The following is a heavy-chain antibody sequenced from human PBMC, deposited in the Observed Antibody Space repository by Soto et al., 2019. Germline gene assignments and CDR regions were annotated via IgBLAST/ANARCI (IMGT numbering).Heavy chain of an antibody. D-gene: IGHD7-27*01. CDR2: IYYSGST. CDR1: GGSISSSSYY. J-gene: IGHJ4*02. Sequence: SETLSLTCTVSGGSISSSSYYWGWIRQPPGKGLEWIGSIYYSGSTYYNPSLKSRVTISVDTSKNQFSLKLSSVTAADTAVYYCAKDRPNWGSRHWGQGTLVTVSS. CDR3: AKDRPNWGSRH. V-gene: IGHV4-39*07.